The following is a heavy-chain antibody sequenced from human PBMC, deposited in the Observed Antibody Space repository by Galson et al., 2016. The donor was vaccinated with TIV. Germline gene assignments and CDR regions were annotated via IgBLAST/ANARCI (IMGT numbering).Heavy chain of an antibody. CDR1: RGSFSSFA. D-gene: IGHD4-17*01. CDR3: ARGGWSGDPGDYHYYYMDV. CDR2: SVPMFGIS. Sequence: SVKVSCKASRGSFSSFAINWVRQAPGQGLEWMGGSVPMFGISTYAQKFQGRVTITADESTSTAYMELSSLRSQDTAVYYCARGGWSGDPGDYHYYYMDVWGKGTTVTVSS. J-gene: IGHJ6*03. V-gene: IGHV1-69*13.